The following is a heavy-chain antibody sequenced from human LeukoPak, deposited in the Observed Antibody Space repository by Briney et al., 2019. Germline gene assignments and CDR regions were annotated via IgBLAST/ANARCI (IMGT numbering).Heavy chain of an antibody. CDR1: GDSINSYH. J-gene: IGHJ4*02. D-gene: IGHD1-26*01. CDR2: FYYSGVT. Sequence: SETLSLTCTISGDSINSYHWSWLRQPPGSKLEWIGYFYYSGVTNYNPSLKSRVTMSLDTSKKQFSLKLNSVTAADTAVYYCARDSGSYEALGYWGQGTLVTVSS. V-gene: IGHV4-59*12. CDR3: ARDSGSYEALGY.